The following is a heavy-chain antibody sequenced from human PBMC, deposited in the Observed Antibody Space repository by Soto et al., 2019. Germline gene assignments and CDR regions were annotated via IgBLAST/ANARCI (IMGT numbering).Heavy chain of an antibody. Sequence: GGSLRLSCTASGFTFGDYAMSWVRQAPGKGLEWVGSIRSKANGGTTEYAAPVKGRFTITRDDSKTIAYLQMNSLKTEDTAVYYCTRAMVRGVIIWYFDLWGRGTLVTVSS. D-gene: IGHD3-10*01. CDR3: TRAMVRGVIIWYFDL. J-gene: IGHJ2*01. CDR2: IRSKANGGTT. V-gene: IGHV3-49*04. CDR1: GFTFGDYA.